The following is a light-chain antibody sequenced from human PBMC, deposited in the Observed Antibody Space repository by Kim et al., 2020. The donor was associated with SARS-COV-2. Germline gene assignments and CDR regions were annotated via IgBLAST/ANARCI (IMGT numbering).Light chain of an antibody. Sequence: HSVTISCTGSSSNLGAGSDVHCYQHLPGSAPKLLIFANINRPSGVPDRFFGSRSGTSASLTITRLQAEDEADYYCQSYDNSLNNKVFGGGTQLTVL. CDR1: SSNLGAGSD. V-gene: IGLV1-40*01. CDR3: QSYDNSLNNKV. CDR2: ANI. J-gene: IGLJ2*01.